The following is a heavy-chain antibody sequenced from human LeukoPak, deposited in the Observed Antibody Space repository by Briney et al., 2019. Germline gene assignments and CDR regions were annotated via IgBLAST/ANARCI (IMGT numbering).Heavy chain of an antibody. CDR2: ISPDGSME. J-gene: IGHJ4*02. Sequence: GGSLRLSCVGSGFSFSSQWMNWVRQIPGKGLEWVVNISPDGSMERYVASVKGRFTISRDYATNSLFLQMNSLRVEDTAVYYCLAWTDGGNYWGQGTRVTVSS. CDR3: LAWTDGGNY. CDR1: GFSFSSQW. V-gene: IGHV3-7*03. D-gene: IGHD3/OR15-3a*01.